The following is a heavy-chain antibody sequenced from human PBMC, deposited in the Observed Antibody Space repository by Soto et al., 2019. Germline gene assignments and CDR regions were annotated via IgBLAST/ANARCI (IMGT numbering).Heavy chain of an antibody. D-gene: IGHD2-2*02. CDR1: GYSFTSYW. CDR2: INPSDSYT. V-gene: IGHV5-10-1*01. CDR3: ARLGYCTGNSCYTFDS. J-gene: IGHJ4*02. Sequence: VESLTISCKVSGYSFTSYWIGWVLQRPGKGLEWMGRINPSDSYTTYSPSFQGHVTISTDKSFSTAYLQWSGLKASDTAMYYCARLGYCTGNSCYTFDSWGQGTMVTVSS.